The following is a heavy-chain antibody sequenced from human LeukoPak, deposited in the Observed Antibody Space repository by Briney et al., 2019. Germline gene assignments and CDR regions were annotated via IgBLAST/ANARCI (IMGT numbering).Heavy chain of an antibody. D-gene: IGHD3-3*01. CDR3: ATARITIFGGDFDAFDI. J-gene: IGHJ3*02. CDR1: GFTFSSYG. CDR2: IRYDGSNK. V-gene: IGHV3-30*02. Sequence: PGRSLRLSCAASGFTFSSYGMHWVRQAPGKGLEWVAFIRYDGSNKYYADSVKGRFTISRDNSKNTLYLQMNSLRAEDTAVYYCATARITIFGGDFDAFDIWGQGTMVTASS.